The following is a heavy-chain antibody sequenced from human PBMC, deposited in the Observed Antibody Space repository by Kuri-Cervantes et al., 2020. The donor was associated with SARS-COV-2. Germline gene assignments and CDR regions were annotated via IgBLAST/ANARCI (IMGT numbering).Heavy chain of an antibody. CDR2: MNPNSGNT. CDR3: ARAVGSSSAGDYSMDV. Sequence: ASVKVSCKASGYTFTSYDINWVRQATGQGLEWMGWMNPNSGNTGYAQKFQGRVTITRNTSISTAYMELSSLRSEDTAVYYCARAVGSSSAGDYSMDVWGKGTTVTVSS. CDR1: GYTFTSYD. V-gene: IGHV1-8*03. D-gene: IGHD6-6*01. J-gene: IGHJ6*03.